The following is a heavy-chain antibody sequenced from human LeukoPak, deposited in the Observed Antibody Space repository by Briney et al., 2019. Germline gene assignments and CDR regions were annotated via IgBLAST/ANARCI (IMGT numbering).Heavy chain of an antibody. J-gene: IGHJ3*02. V-gene: IGHV3-23*01. D-gene: IGHD5-12*01. CDR1: GFTFSSYA. CDR3: TSVVATSDAFDN. CDR2: ICCSGGSK. Sequence: GGSLRLSCAASGFTFSSYAMSWVRQAPGEGLEWVSAICCSGGSKYYADSVKGRFTISRDNSKNTLYLQMSSLRAEDTAVYYCTSVVATSDAFDNWGQGTLVTVSS.